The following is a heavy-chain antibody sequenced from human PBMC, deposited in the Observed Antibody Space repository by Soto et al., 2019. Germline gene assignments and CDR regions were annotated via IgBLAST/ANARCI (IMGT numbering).Heavy chain of an antibody. CDR1: GGSIGSGGYY. CDR2: IYYSGRT. D-gene: IGHD2-2*01. CDR3: ARGATSRY. V-gene: IGHV4-31*03. J-gene: IGHJ4*02. Sequence: QVQLQESGPGLVKPSQTLSLTCTVSGGSIGSGGYYWRWIRQHPGKGLEWIGYIYYSGRTYYNPSLKSRVTISVDTSKNQFSLKLSSGTAEDPAVYYCARGATSRYWGQGTMVTVSS.